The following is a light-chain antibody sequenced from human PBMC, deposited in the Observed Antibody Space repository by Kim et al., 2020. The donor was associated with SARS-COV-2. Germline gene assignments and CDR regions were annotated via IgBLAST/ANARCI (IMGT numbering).Light chain of an antibody. J-gene: IGKJ5*01. CDR1: QSLVHSDGDTY. V-gene: IGKV2-24*01. Sequence: DIVMTQTPLSSPVTLGQPASISCRSSQSLVHSDGDTYLSCLKQRPGQPPRPLIYKISNRFSGVPDRFSGSGVGTVFTLKISRVDAEDVGFYYCPQATQFPITFGQGTRLEIK. CDR3: PQATQFPIT. CDR2: KIS.